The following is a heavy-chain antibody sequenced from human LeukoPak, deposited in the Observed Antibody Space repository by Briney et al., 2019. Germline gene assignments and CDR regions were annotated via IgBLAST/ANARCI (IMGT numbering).Heavy chain of an antibody. CDR2: INPNSGGT. CDR3: ARLGGYYYDSSGC. D-gene: IGHD3-22*01. V-gene: IGHV1-2*02. Sequence: ASVKVSCKASGYTFTGYYMHWVRQAPGQGLEWMGWINPNSGGTNYAQKFQGRVTMTRDTSISTAYMELSRLRSDDAAVYYCARLGGYYYDSSGCWGQGTLVTVSS. CDR1: GYTFTGYY. J-gene: IGHJ4*02.